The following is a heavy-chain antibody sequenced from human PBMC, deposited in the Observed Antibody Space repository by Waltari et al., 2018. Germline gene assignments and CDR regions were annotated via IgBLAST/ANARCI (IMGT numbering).Heavy chain of an antibody. CDR2: IKQDGSEK. Sequence: EVQLVESGGGLVQPGGSLRLSCAASGFTFSSYWMSWVRQAPGKGLGWVANIKQDGSEKYYVDSVKGRFTVSRDNAKNSLYLQMNSLRAEDTAVYYCARDRRGYDSDYYYYMDVWGKGTTVTVSS. J-gene: IGHJ6*03. V-gene: IGHV3-7*01. CDR1: GFTFSSYW. CDR3: ARDRRGYDSDYYYYMDV. D-gene: IGHD5-12*01.